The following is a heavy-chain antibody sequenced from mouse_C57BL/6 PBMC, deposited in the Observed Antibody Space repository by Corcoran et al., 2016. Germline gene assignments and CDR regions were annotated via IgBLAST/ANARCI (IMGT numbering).Heavy chain of an antibody. D-gene: IGHD1-1*01. V-gene: IGHV1-19*01. CDR1: GYTFTDYY. CDR2: INPYNGGT. CDR3: AREFITTPLYYFDY. Sequence: EVQLQQSGPVLVKPGASVKMSCKASGYTFTDYYMNWVKQSHGKSLEWIGVINPYNGGTSYNQKFKGKATLTVGKSSSTAYMELNSLTSEDSAVYYCAREFITTPLYYFDYWGQGTTLTVSS. J-gene: IGHJ2*01.